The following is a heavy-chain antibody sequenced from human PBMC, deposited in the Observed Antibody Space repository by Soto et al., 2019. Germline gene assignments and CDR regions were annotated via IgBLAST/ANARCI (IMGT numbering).Heavy chain of an antibody. V-gene: IGHV3-23*01. CDR3: VKDRILTTVPDRGAFDI. J-gene: IGHJ3*02. D-gene: IGHD4-17*01. CDR2: ISGTGESS. Sequence: GGSLRLSCLASGLTFNNFAMSWVRQAPGKGLEWVSGISGTGESSYYADSVKGRLTISRDNSKNALYLQINSLRAEDTAVYYCVKDRILTTVPDRGAFDIWGQGTMVTVSS. CDR1: GLTFNNFA.